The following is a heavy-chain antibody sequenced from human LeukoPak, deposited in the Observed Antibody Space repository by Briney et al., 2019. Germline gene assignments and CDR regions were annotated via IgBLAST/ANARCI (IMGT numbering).Heavy chain of an antibody. CDR2: ISYDGSNK. CDR1: GFTFSSYA. D-gene: IGHD6-19*01. J-gene: IGHJ3*02. Sequence: PGRSLRLSCAASGFTFSSYAMHWVRQAPGKGLEWVAVISYDGSNKYYADSVKGRFTISRDNSKNTLYLQMNSLRAEDTAVYYCARIAVADTRDAFDIWGQGTMVAVSS. V-gene: IGHV3-30*04. CDR3: ARIAVADTRDAFDI.